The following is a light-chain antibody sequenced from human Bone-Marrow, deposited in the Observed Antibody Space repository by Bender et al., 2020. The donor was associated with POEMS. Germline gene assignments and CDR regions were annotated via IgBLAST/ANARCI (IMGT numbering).Light chain of an antibody. J-gene: IGLJ2*01. Sequence: QSALTQPASVSGSPGQSITISCTGPSSDFGSYNLVSWYQQVPGKAPNLFIHEGSKRPSGVSSRFSGSRSGYTASLTISGLQAEDEANYYCCSYTTSGTFVFGGGTKLTVL. CDR1: SSDFGSYNL. CDR3: CSYTTSGTFV. V-gene: IGLV2-23*03. CDR2: EGS.